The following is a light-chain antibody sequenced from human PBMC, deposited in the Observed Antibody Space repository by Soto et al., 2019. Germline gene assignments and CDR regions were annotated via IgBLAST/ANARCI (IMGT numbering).Light chain of an antibody. CDR1: QGISSW. V-gene: IGKV1-5*01. Sequence: DIQMTQSPSSVSASVGDRVTITCRASQGISSWLAWYQQKPGKAPKLLIYDASSLESGVPSRFSGSGSETEFTLTISSLQPDDFATYYCQQYNSYSTLTFGGGTKVEIK. CDR3: QQYNSYSTLT. CDR2: DAS. J-gene: IGKJ4*01.